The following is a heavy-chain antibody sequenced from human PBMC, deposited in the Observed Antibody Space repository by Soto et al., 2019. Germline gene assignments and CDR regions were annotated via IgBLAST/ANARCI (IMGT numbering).Heavy chain of an antibody. Sequence: QVQLQESGPGLVKPSETLSLTCTVSGGSISSYYWSWIRQPPGKGLEWIGYIYYSGSTNYNPSLKSRVTISVDTSKNQFSLKLSSVTAADTAVYYCARALPVYKRGRAYYFDYWGQGTLVTVSS. CDR3: ARALPVYKRGRAYYFDY. J-gene: IGHJ4*02. CDR2: IYYSGST. CDR1: GGSISSYY. D-gene: IGHD2-2*01. V-gene: IGHV4-59*01.